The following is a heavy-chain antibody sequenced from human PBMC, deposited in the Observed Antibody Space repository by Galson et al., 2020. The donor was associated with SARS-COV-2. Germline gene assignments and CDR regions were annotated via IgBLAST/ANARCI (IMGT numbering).Heavy chain of an antibody. D-gene: IGHD6-13*01. CDR1: RFIFSSYG. Sequence: GGSLRLSCAASRFIFSSYGMHWVRQAPGKGLEWVAVISYDGTNKYYSESVKGRFTISRDNSKNTLYLQMNSLRAEDTAVYYCAKDFIAGEDYYFGMDVWGQGTTVTVSS. CDR2: ISYDGTNK. CDR3: AKDFIAGEDYYFGMDV. V-gene: IGHV3-30*18. J-gene: IGHJ6*02.